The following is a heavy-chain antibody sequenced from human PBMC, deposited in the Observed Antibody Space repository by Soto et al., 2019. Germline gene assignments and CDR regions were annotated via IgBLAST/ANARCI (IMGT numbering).Heavy chain of an antibody. CDR3: AKVFYYYRRSSYFLDD. V-gene: IGHV3-23*01. CDR1: VFTFSSYA. Sequence: GWSPRLSCASSVFTFSSYAMSWVRQAPGKGLEWVSAISGSGGSTYYADSVKGRFTISRDNSKNTLYLQMNSLRAEDTAVYYCAKVFYYYRRSSYFLDDWGQGTLVTVSS. J-gene: IGHJ4*01. CDR2: ISGSGGST. D-gene: IGHD3-22*01.